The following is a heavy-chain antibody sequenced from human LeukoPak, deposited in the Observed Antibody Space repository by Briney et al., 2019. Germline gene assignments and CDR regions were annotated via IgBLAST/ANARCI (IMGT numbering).Heavy chain of an antibody. Sequence: GGSLRLSCGASGFTVRNNYMSWVRQAPGRGLEGGTVIYSGGSTYYADSVKGRFTISRDNSKNTLYLQMNSLRAEDTAVYFCATGERMVRGDGVDYWGQGTLVTVSS. CDR2: IYSGGST. CDR1: GFTVRNNY. V-gene: IGHV3-66*01. J-gene: IGHJ4*02. D-gene: IGHD3-10*01. CDR3: ATGERMVRGDGVDY.